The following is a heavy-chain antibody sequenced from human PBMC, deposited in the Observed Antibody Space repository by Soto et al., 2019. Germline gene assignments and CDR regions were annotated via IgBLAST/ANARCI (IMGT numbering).Heavy chain of an antibody. V-gene: IGHV4-30-4*01. D-gene: IGHD2-2*01. Sequence: SESLSLTCSVSGGSISSIDYFWSWIRQPPGKGLEWIGFIYHTGTTYYNPSLRSRVTISIDTSKSQFSMKLNSVTAADTAVYYCARVMAAMQNWLDPWGQGTLVTVSS. CDR2: IYHTGTT. CDR3: ARVMAAMQNWLDP. CDR1: GGSISSIDYF. J-gene: IGHJ5*02.